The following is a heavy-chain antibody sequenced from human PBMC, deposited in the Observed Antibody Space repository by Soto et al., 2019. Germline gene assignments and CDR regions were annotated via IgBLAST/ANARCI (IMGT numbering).Heavy chain of an antibody. D-gene: IGHD3-10*01. V-gene: IGHV1-69*01. CDR3: ARGGSTMVRGPLVYGLDV. CDR2: IIPVFGTP. Sequence: QVQLVQSGAEVKEPGSSVKVSCKASGGTFRTFAISWVRQAPGQGPEWMGGIIPVFGTPNYAQKFQGRVTITADESTSTAYMELSSLRSEDTAVDYCARGGSTMVRGPLVYGLDVWGQGTTVTVSS. CDR1: GGTFRTFA. J-gene: IGHJ6*02.